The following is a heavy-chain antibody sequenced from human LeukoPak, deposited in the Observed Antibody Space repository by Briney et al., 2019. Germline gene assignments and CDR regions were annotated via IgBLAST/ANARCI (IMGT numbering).Heavy chain of an antibody. CDR3: ARDPWGIVGATNAFDI. J-gene: IGHJ3*02. CDR2: IYTSGST. D-gene: IGHD1-26*01. Sequence: SETLSLTCTVSGASISSYYWSCIRQPAGKGLEWIGRIYTSGSTNYNPSLKSRVTMSVDTSKNQFSLKLSSVTAADTAVYYCARDPWGIVGATNAFDIWGQGRMVTVSS. V-gene: IGHV4-4*07. CDR1: GASISSYY.